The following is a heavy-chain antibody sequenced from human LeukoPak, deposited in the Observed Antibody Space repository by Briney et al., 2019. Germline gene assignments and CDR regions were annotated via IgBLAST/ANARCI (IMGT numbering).Heavy chain of an antibody. CDR1: GGSISSYY. CDR3: AKREIGWFDP. Sequence: SETLSLTCTVSGGSISSYYWSWIRQPPGKGLEWIGYIHYTGGTNYNPSLKGRVTISVDTSNQFSLKLRSVTAADTAVYYCAKREIGWFDPWGQGTLVTVSS. V-gene: IGHV4-59*08. D-gene: IGHD2/OR15-2a*01. J-gene: IGHJ5*02. CDR2: IHYTGGT.